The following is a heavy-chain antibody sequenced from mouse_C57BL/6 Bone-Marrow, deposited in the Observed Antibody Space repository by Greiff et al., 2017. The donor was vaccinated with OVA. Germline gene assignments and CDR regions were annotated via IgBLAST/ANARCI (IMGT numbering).Heavy chain of an antibody. J-gene: IGHJ4*01. CDR2: IDPSDSYT. Sequence: QVQLQQPGAELVMPGASVKLSCKASGYTFTSYWMHWVKQRPGQGLEWIGEIDPSDSYTNYNQKFKGKSTLTVDKSSSTAYMQLSSLTSEDSAVYYCARSNLIYYGNCAGAMDYWGQGTSVTVSS. CDR3: ARSNLIYYGNCAGAMDY. CDR1: GYTFTSYW. D-gene: IGHD2-1*01. V-gene: IGHV1-69*01.